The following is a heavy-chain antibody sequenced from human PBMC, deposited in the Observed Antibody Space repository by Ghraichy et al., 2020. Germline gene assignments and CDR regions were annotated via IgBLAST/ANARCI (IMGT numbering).Heavy chain of an antibody. Sequence: SETLSLTCAVYGGSFSGYYWSWIRQPPGKGLEWIGEINHSGSTNYNPSLKSRVTISVDTSKNQFSLKLSSVTAADTAVYYCARGRRSNPWGRYYYYYGMDVWGQGTTVTVSS. J-gene: IGHJ6*02. CDR1: GGSFSGYY. CDR3: ARGRRSNPWGRYYYYYGMDV. CDR2: INHSGST. V-gene: IGHV4-34*01. D-gene: IGHD3-16*01.